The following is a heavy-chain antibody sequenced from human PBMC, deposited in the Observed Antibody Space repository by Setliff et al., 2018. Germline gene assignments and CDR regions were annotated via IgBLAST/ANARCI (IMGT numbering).Heavy chain of an antibody. CDR2: MNPNSGYT. J-gene: IGHJ1*01. CDR3: ARVDYYGSGSYYNFQH. Sequence: WASVKVSCKASGYTFISYDINWVRQATGQGLEWMGWMNPNSGYTDYAQKFQGRVTMTRNTSISTAYMELSSLRSEDTAVYYCARVDYYGSGSYYNFQHWGQGTLVTVSS. D-gene: IGHD3-10*01. CDR1: GYTFISYD. V-gene: IGHV1-8*01.